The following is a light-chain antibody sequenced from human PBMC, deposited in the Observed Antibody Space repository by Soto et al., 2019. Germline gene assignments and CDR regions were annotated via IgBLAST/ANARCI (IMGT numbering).Light chain of an antibody. V-gene: IGKV1-5*03. CDR2: KAS. J-gene: IGKJ1*01. CDR1: QSVSSW. CDR3: QQYNSFLGT. Sequence: DIQMTQSPSTLSASVGDRVTFTCRASQSVSSWVAWYQQKPGKAPNLLITKASSLESGVPSRFSGSGTGTDFTLTINGLQPDDFATYYCQQYNSFLGTFGQGTKVEIK.